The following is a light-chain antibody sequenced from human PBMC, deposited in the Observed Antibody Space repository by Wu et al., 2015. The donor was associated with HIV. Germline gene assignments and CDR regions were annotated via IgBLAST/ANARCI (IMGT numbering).Light chain of an antibody. CDR1: QSVEFNF. CDR3: HQYSSPPIT. V-gene: IGKV3-20*01. J-gene: IGKJ4*01. CDR2: GAS. Sequence: ETVLTQSPGTLSLSPGERATLSCRASQSVEFNFLAWYQQKPGQVPSLLIYGASRRAIGIPDRFSGSGSGTDFTLTISRLEPEDFAVYYCHQYSSPPITFGGGPRWRSN.